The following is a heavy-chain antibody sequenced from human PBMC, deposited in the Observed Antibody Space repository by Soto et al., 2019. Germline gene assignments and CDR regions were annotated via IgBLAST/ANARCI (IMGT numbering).Heavy chain of an antibody. V-gene: IGHV3-74*01. J-gene: IGHJ6*02. CDR1: GLTFSTYW. CDR3: ARGVPGYYAVDV. Sequence: EVQLVESGGGLVQPGGSLRLSCTASGLTFSTYWMHWVRQAPGKGLAWISRLNSGATTANYADSVRGRCTISRDNAKNTVYLQLNSLRDEDTDVYYCARGVPGYYAVDVWGQGTTVTVSS. CDR2: LNSGATTA.